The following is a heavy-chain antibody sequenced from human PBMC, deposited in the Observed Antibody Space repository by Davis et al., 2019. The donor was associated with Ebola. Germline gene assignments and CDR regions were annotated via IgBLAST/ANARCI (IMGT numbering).Heavy chain of an antibody. J-gene: IGHJ3*02. V-gene: IGHV4-59*08. CDR3: ASGSAVGRARDAFDI. CDR1: GGSISSYY. CDR2: IYYSGST. D-gene: IGHD3-10*01. Sequence: PSETLSLTCTVSGGSISSYYWSWIRQPPGKGLEWIGYIYYSGSTNYNPSLKSRVTISVDTSKNQFSLKLSSVTAADTAVYYCASGSAVGRARDAFDIWGQGTMVTVSS.